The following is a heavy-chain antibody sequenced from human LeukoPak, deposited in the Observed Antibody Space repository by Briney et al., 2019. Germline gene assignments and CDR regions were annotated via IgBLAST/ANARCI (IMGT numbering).Heavy chain of an antibody. CDR2: IRSKANSYAT. Sequence: GGSLKLSCAASGFTFSSSAMHWVRQASGKGLEWVGRIRSKANSYATAYAASVKGRFTISRDDSKNTAYLQMNSLKTEDTAVYYCTRPGGGSDLDVWGKGTTVTVSS. V-gene: IGHV3-73*01. CDR3: TRPGGGSDLDV. D-gene: IGHD5-12*01. J-gene: IGHJ6*04. CDR1: GFTFSSSA.